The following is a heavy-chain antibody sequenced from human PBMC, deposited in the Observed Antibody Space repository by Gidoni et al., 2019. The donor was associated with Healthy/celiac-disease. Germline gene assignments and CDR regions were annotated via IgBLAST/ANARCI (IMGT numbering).Heavy chain of an antibody. J-gene: IGHJ4*02. CDR1: GFTFDDYA. V-gene: IGHV3-9*01. D-gene: IGHD4-4*01. CDR3: AKDENYDYSNSLDY. CDR2: ISWNSGSI. Sequence: GRSLRLSCAASGFTFDDYAMHWVRQAPGKGLEWVSGISWNSGSIGYADSVKGRFTISRDNAKNSLYLQMNSLRAEDTALYYCAKDENYDYSNSLDYWGQGTLVTVSS.